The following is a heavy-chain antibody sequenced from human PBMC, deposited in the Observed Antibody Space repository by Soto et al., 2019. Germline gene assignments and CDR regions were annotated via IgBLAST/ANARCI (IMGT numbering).Heavy chain of an antibody. J-gene: IGHJ1*01. D-gene: IGHD3-22*01. V-gene: IGHV3-23*01. Sequence: GGSLRRSCAASGFTFSSYAMSWVRQAPGKGLEWVSAISGSGGSTYYADSVKGRFTISRDNSKNTLYLQMNSLRAEDTAVYYCATSSQNKYYYDSSGYTSAEYCQHWGQGTLVTVSS. CDR1: GFTFSSYA. CDR2: ISGSGGST. CDR3: ATSSQNKYYYDSSGYTSAEYCQH.